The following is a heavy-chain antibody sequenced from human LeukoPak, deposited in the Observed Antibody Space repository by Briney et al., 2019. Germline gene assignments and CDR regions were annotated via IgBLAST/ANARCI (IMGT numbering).Heavy chain of an antibody. CDR1: GYTLTELS. CDR3: AMSSVVVPAATPHPLDY. CDR2: FDPEDGET. J-gene: IGHJ4*02. V-gene: IGHV1-24*01. Sequence: ASVKVSCKVSGYTLTELSMHWVRQAPGKGLEWMGGFDPEDGETIYAQKFQGRVTMTEDTSTDTAYMELSSLRSDDTAVYYCAMSSVVVPAATPHPLDYWGQGTLVTVSS. D-gene: IGHD2-2*01.